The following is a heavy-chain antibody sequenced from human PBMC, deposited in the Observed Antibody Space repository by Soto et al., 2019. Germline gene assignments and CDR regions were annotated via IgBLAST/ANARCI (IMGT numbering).Heavy chain of an antibody. J-gene: IGHJ4*02. D-gene: IGHD3-9*01. CDR3: AHSPLADILTGTALSYFDY. V-gene: IGHV2-5*01. CDR1: GFSLSASGVG. CDR2: IYWNDDK. Sequence: SGPTLVNPTQTLTLTCTFSGFSLSASGVGVGWIRQPPGKALEWLALIYWNDDKRYSPSLKSRLTITKDTSKNQVVLTMTNMDPVDTATYYCAHSPLADILTGTALSYFDYWGQGTLVTVSS.